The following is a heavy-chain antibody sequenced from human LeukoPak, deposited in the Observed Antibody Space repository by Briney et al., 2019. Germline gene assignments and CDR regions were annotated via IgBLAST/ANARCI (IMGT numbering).Heavy chain of an antibody. Sequence: PSETLSLTCTVSGGSISSSSYYWGWIRQPPGKGLEWIGSIYYSGSTYYNPSLKSRVTISVDTSKNQFSLKLSSVTAADTAVYYCARYRRTWSGTTYYYYYYMDVWGKGTTVTVPS. CDR2: IYYSGST. J-gene: IGHJ6*03. V-gene: IGHV4-39*01. CDR3: ARYRRTWSGTTYYYYYYMDV. CDR1: GGSISSSSYY. D-gene: IGHD3-3*01.